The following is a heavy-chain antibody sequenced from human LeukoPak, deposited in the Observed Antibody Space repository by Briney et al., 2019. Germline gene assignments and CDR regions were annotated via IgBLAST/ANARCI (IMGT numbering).Heavy chain of an antibody. J-gene: IGHJ4*02. V-gene: IGHV3-21*06. Sequence: GGSLTLSWAASGFTFSTSGMNWVRQARGKGREWVSSINNVRSHIYYADSVRGRFTISRDNANNVLYLQMNSLRAEDTAVYYCARDPTYYLRYGYFDYWGQGTLVTVSS. CDR2: INNVRSHI. CDR3: ARDPTYYLRYGYFDY. CDR1: GFTFSTSG. D-gene: IGHD1-26*01.